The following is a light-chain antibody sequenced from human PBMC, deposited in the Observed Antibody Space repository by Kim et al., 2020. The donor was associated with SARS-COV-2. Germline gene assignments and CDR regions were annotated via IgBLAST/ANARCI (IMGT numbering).Light chain of an antibody. CDR1: QSLVSY. Sequence: LSPGERATLSCRASQSLVSYLAWYQQKPGQVPRLLIYDASNRAAGIPGRFSGSGSGTDFTLTISTLEPEDFAVYYCQQRRSWPITFGQGTRLEIK. CDR2: DAS. CDR3: QQRRSWPIT. J-gene: IGKJ5*01. V-gene: IGKV3-11*01.